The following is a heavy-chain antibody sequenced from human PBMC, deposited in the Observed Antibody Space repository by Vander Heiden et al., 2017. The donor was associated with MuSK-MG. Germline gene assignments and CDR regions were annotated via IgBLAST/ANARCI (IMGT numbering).Heavy chain of an antibody. CDR2: IKPDGSEK. Sequence: EVQLVESGGNLVQPGWSLRPSCAASGFTFSSYWMSWVRQAPGKGLEWVANIKPDGSEKYYVDSVKGRFTISRDNAKNSLYLHMNSLRVEDTAVYYCARDLIVGAFDIWGQGTMVTVSS. V-gene: IGHV3-7*01. J-gene: IGHJ3*02. CDR3: ARDLIVGAFDI. CDR1: GFTFSSYW. D-gene: IGHD1-26*01.